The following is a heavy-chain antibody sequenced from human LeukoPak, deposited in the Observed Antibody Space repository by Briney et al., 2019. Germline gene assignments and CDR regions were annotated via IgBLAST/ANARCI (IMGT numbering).Heavy chain of an antibody. CDR3: ARDSSDSVFGVVIVPTNMDV. J-gene: IGHJ6*03. Sequence: GGSLRLSCAASGFTFSSYWMHWVRQAPGGGLVWVSRITSDGSSTSYADSVKGRFTTSRDNAKNTLYLQMNSLRAEDTAVYYCARDSSDSVFGVVIVPTNMDVWGKGTTVTVSS. CDR2: ITSDGSST. CDR1: GFTFSSYW. D-gene: IGHD3-3*01. V-gene: IGHV3-74*01.